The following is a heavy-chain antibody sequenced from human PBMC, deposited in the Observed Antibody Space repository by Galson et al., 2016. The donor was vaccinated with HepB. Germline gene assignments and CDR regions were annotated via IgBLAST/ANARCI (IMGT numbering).Heavy chain of an antibody. CDR3: ARDRYYYDTSGYYYNDGFDI. J-gene: IGHJ3*02. Sequence: SLRLSCAASGFTVSNNYMTWVRQAPGRGLEWVSLLYSGGSTFYAGSVRGRFTISRDNSENTVYLQMNSLRAEDTAVYYCARDRYYYDTSGYYYNDGFDIWGQGTMVTVSS. CDR2: LYSGGST. V-gene: IGHV3-53*01. CDR1: GFTVSNNY. D-gene: IGHD3-22*01.